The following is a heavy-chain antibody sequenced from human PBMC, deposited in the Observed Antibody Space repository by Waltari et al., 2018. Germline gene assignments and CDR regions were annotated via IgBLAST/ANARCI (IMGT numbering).Heavy chain of an antibody. CDR3: ANVPYYDILTGYYSPSYGMDV. J-gene: IGHJ6*02. CDR1: GFTFSSYA. D-gene: IGHD3-9*01. CDR2: ISGSGGCT. V-gene: IGHV3-23*01. Sequence: EVQLLESGGGLVQPGGSLRLSCAASGFTFSSYAMSWVRQAPGKGLEWVSGISGSGGCTYSADSVKGRFTISRDNSKNTLYLQMNSLRAEDTAVYYCANVPYYDILTGYYSPSYGMDVWGQGTTVTVSS.